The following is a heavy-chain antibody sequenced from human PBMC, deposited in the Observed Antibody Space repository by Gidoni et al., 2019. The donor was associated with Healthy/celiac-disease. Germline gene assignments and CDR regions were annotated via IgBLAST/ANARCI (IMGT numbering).Heavy chain of an antibody. CDR3: AKGSDYYDSSGYYSLFDY. CDR2: ISYDGSNK. J-gene: IGHJ4*02. D-gene: IGHD3-22*01. Sequence: AASGFTFSSYGMHWVRQAPGKGLKWVAVISYDGSNKYYADSVKGRFTISRDNSKNTLYLQMNSLRAEDTAVYYCAKGSDYYDSSGYYSLFDYWGQGTLVTVSS. V-gene: IGHV3-30*18. CDR1: GFTFSSYG.